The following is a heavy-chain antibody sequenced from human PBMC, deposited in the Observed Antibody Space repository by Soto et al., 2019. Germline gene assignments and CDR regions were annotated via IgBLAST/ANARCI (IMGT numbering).Heavy chain of an antibody. Sequence: QVQLVESGGGVVQPGRSLRLSCAASGFTFSSYGMHWVRQAPGKGLEWVAVISYDGSNKYYADSVKGRFTISRDNSKNTLYLQMNSLRAEDTAVYYCAKDVGDIVVVPAATAVDPWGQGTLVTVSS. V-gene: IGHV3-30*18. D-gene: IGHD2-2*01. CDR2: ISYDGSNK. J-gene: IGHJ5*02. CDR3: AKDVGDIVVVPAATAVDP. CDR1: GFTFSSYG.